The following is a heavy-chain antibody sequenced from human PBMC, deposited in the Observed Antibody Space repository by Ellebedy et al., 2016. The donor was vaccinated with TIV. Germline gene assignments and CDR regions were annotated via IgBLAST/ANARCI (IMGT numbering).Heavy chain of an antibody. Sequence: GESLKISCAASGFAINSNYMSWVRQAPGKGLEWVSTIYTNGSTCHADSVRGRFTISRDTSENTLYLQINGLRAEDTAVYFCASETFIDVDLTVWGVFHIWGQGTMVAVSS. CDR1: GFAINSNY. J-gene: IGHJ3*02. V-gene: IGHV3-66*01. CDR3: ASETFIDVDLTVWGVFHI. D-gene: IGHD4-11*01. CDR2: IYTNGST.